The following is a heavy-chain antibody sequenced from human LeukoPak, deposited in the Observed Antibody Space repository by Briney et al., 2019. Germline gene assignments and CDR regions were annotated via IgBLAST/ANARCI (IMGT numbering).Heavy chain of an antibody. J-gene: IGHJ4*02. Sequence: SETLSLTCVVYGGAFSGYYWSWIRQPLGKGLEWIGEINHRGSTNYNPSLKSRVSISVDTSKNQFSLKLTSVTAADTAVYYCAGKAVAGPYFDYWGQGTLVTVSS. CDR1: GGAFSGYY. V-gene: IGHV4-34*01. CDR2: INHRGST. D-gene: IGHD6-19*01. CDR3: AGKAVAGPYFDY.